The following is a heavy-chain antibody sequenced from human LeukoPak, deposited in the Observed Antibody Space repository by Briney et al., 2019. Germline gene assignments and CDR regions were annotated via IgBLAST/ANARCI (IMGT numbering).Heavy chain of an antibody. CDR2: ICTTGTTI. D-gene: IGHD2-21*01. Sequence: PGGSLRLSCAASGFTFSAYHINWVRQAPGKGLEWISYICTTGTTIHYADSVKGRFAISRDNAKSSLYLQMNSLRDEDTAVYYCARVWQDYSGVDYWGQGTLVTVSS. CDR3: ARVWQDYSGVDY. J-gene: IGHJ4*02. CDR1: GFTFSAYH. V-gene: IGHV3-48*02.